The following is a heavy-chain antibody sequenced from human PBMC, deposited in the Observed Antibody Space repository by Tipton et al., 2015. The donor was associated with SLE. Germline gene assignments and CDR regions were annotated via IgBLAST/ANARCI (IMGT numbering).Heavy chain of an antibody. J-gene: IGHJ4*02. CDR1: GAPLNDYY. V-gene: IGHV4-34*01. CDR3: ARCTIFGVVRGSFDC. D-gene: IGHD3-3*01. CDR2: INHSGST. Sequence: LSLTCAVYGAPLNDYYWTWIRQPPGKGLEWIGDINHSGSTDCNPSLKSRVTMSVDTSKNQFSLNLTSVTAADTALYYCARCTIFGVVRGSFDCWAQGTLITVSS.